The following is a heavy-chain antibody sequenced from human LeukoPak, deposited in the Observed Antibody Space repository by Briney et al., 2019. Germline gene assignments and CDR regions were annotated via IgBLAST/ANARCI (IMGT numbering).Heavy chain of an antibody. J-gene: IGHJ4*02. CDR3: ARAPRLDHYFDY. Sequence: PSETLSLTCTVSGGSISSYYWTWIRQPPGKGLEWIGYIYYRGSTNYNPSLKSRVTISIDTSKNQFSLKLRSVTAADTAVYYCARAPRLDHYFDYWGQGSLVTVSS. V-gene: IGHV4-59*01. D-gene: IGHD6-19*01. CDR1: GGSISSYY. CDR2: IYYRGST.